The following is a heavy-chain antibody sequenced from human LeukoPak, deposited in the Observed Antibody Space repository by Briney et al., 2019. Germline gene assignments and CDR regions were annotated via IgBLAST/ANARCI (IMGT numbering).Heavy chain of an antibody. CDR1: GFTFSSYA. Sequence: GGSLRLSCAASGFTFSSYAMHWVRQAPGKGLEWVAVISYDGSNKYYADSVKGRFTISRDNSKNTLYLQMNSLRAEDTAVYYCAKVRVGATLGYWGQGTLVTVSS. V-gene: IGHV3-30-3*01. D-gene: IGHD1-26*01. CDR3: AKVRVGATLGY. J-gene: IGHJ4*02. CDR2: ISYDGSNK.